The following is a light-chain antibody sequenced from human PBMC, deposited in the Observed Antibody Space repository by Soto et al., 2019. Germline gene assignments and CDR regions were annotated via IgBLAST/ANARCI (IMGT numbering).Light chain of an antibody. CDR2: GAS. Sequence: DIQMTQSPSSLSASVGDRVTITCRASQSISSWLAWYQKKPGKAPKLLIYGASSLQSGGPSRFCSGGSWTDFTLTITSLQPEDSATYHCQQRYKTSLSSFGQGTKVDIK. CDR1: QSISSW. J-gene: IGKJ2*01. V-gene: IGKV1-12*01. CDR3: QQRYKTSLSS.